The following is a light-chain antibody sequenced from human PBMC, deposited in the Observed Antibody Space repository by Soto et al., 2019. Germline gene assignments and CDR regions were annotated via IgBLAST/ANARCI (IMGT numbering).Light chain of an antibody. CDR2: GNS. J-gene: IGLJ1*01. CDR1: SSNIGAGYD. CDR3: QSYDSSLSGYV. V-gene: IGLV1-40*01. Sequence: QSVLTQPPSVSGAPGQRVTISCTGSSSNIGAGYDVHWYQQLPGTAPKRLIYGNSNRPSGVPDRFSGSKSGTSASLSITGRQAEDEADYYCQSYDSSLSGYVFGTGTKLTVL.